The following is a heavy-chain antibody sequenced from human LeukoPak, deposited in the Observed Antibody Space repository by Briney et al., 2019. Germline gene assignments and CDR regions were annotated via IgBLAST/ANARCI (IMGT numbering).Heavy chain of an antibody. J-gene: IGHJ4*02. CDR2: IIPIFGTA. V-gene: IGHV1-69*13. CDR3: ARRGYSSGWYTEDY. D-gene: IGHD6-19*01. CDR1: GGTFSSYA. Sequence: ASVTVSCKASGGTFSSYAISWVRQAPGQGLEWMGGIIPIFGTANYAQKFQGRVTITADESTSTAYMELSSLRSEDTAVYYCARRGYSSGWYTEDYWGQGTLVTVSS.